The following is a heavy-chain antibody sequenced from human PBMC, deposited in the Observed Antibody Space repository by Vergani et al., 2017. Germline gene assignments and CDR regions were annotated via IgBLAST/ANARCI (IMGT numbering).Heavy chain of an antibody. CDR1: GGSISSGCYY. CDR3: ARDARLGYGDYGGVFDY. D-gene: IGHD4-17*01. Sequence: QVQLQESGPGLVKPSQTLSLTCTVSGGSISSGCYYWSWIRQHPGKGLEWIGYIYYSGSTSYNPSLKSRVTISVDTSKNQFSLKLSSVTAADTAVYYCARDARLGYGDYGGVFDYWGQGTLVTVSS. V-gene: IGHV4-31*03. CDR2: IYYSGST. J-gene: IGHJ4*02.